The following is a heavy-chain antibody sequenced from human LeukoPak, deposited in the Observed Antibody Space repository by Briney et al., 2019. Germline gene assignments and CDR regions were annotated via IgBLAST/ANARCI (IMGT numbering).Heavy chain of an antibody. J-gene: IGHJ6*03. CDR3: ARSTWGGYRDHGVYYYYYYMDV. CDR2: INHSGST. V-gene: IGHV4-34*01. Sequence: PSETLSLTCAVYGGSFSGYYWSWIRQPPGKGLEWIGDINHSGSTNYNPSLKSRVTISVDTSKNQFSLKLSSVTAADTAVYYCARSTWGGYRDHGVYYYYYYMDVWGKGTTVTVSS. CDR1: GGSFSGYY. D-gene: IGHD5-12*01.